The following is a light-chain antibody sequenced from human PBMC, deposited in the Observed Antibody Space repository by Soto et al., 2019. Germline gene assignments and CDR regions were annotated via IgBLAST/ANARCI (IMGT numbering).Light chain of an antibody. CDR2: GAS. CDR3: QQYYKWPRT. V-gene: IGKV3-15*01. J-gene: IGKJ1*01. CDR1: QSVSSN. Sequence: EIVMTQSPATLSVSPGERATLSCRASQSVSSNLAWYQQKPGQAPRLLIYGASSRATGIPARFSGSGSGTEFTLTISSLQSEDFAVYYCQQYYKWPRTFGQGTKVEIK.